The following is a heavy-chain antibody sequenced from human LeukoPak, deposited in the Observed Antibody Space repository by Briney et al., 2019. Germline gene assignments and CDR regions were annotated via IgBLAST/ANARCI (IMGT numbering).Heavy chain of an antibody. D-gene: IGHD3-9*01. V-gene: IGHV1-2*02. J-gene: IGHJ4*02. CDR1: AYTFTGYY. CDR3: ARAVDYDTLTGPRGLDY. Sequence: ASVKVSCKASAYTFTGYYMHWVRQAPGQGLEWMGWINPNSGGTNYAQKFQGRVTMTRDTSISTVYMELSRLRSDDTAVYYCARAVDYDTLTGPRGLDYWGQGTLVTVSS. CDR2: INPNSGGT.